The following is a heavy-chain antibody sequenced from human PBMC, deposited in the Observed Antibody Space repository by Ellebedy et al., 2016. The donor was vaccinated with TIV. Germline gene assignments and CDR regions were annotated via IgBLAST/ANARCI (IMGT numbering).Heavy chain of an antibody. CDR2: INPNSGGT. CDR3: AREFYYYDTSGHFDY. Sequence: AASVKVSCKASGSTFSGYYVHWVRQAPGQGLEWMGWINPNSGGTNYAQKFHGRVTMTRDTSISTAYMQLHRLRSDDTAVYYCAREFYYYDTSGHFDYWGQGTLLTVSS. V-gene: IGHV1-2*02. D-gene: IGHD3-22*01. J-gene: IGHJ4*02. CDR1: GSTFSGYY.